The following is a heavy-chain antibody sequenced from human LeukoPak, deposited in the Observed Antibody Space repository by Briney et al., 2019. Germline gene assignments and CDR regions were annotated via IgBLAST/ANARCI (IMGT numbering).Heavy chain of an antibody. CDR2: ISYDGSNK. J-gene: IGHJ6*03. CDR1: GFTFSSYA. CDR3: AREPDYYYYYMDV. Sequence: PGRSLRLSCAASGFTFSSYAMHWVRQAPGKGLEWVAVISYDGSNKYYADSVKGRFTISRDNSKNTLYLQMNSLRAEDTAVYYCAREPDYYYYYMDVWGKGTTVTVSS. V-gene: IGHV3-30-3*01.